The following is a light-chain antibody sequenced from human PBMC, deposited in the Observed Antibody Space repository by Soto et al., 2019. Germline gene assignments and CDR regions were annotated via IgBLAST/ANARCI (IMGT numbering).Light chain of an antibody. CDR1: QTVSSTY. V-gene: IGKV3-20*01. CDR2: GAS. Sequence: EIVLTQSPGTLSLSPGERATLSCRASQTVSSTYIAWYQQSPGQPPRLLTYGASSRATGIPDRFSGSGSGTDFTLTISRLEPEDFAVYFCQQYGRSPPFTFGQGTKVEIK. CDR3: QQYGRSPPFT. J-gene: IGKJ2*01.